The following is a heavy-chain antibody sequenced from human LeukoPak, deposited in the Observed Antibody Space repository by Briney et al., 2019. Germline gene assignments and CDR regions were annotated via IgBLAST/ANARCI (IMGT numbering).Heavy chain of an antibody. CDR3: ARPMTTVTTGDAFDI. Sequence: PGRSLRLSCAASGFTFRNYGMHWVRQAPGKGLEWVSSISSSSSYIYYADSVKGRFTISRDNAKNSLYLQMNSLRAEDTAVYYCARPMTTVTTGDAFDIWGQGTMVTVSS. V-gene: IGHV3-21*01. CDR1: GFTFRNYG. D-gene: IGHD4-17*01. J-gene: IGHJ3*02. CDR2: ISSSSSYI.